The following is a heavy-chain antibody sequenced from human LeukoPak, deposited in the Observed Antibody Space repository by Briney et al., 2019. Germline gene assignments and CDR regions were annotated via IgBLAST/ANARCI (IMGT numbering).Heavy chain of an antibody. CDR1: GFTFGSYA. V-gene: IGHV3-30-3*01. CDR3: ARDPTMIVVVITTMNGFFDY. Sequence: GGSLRLSCAASGFTFGSYAMHWVRKAPGKGLEWVAVISYDGSNKYYADSVKGRFTISRDNSKNTLYLQMNSLRAEDTAVYYCARDPTMIVVVITTMNGFFDYWGQGTLVTVSS. D-gene: IGHD3-22*01. CDR2: ISYDGSNK. J-gene: IGHJ4*02.